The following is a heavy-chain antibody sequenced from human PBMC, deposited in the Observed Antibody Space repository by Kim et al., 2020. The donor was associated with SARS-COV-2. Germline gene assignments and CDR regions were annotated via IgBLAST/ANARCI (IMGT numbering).Heavy chain of an antibody. CDR3: AKAHNPYGDPYYYGMDV. J-gene: IGHJ6*02. CDR2: ISYDGSNK. V-gene: IGHV3-30*18. Sequence: GGSLRLSCAASGFTFSSYGMHWVRQAPGKGLEWVAVISYDGSNKYYADSVKGRFTISRDNSKNTLYLQMNSLRAEDTAVYYCAKAHNPYGDPYYYGMDVWGQGTTVTVSS. D-gene: IGHD4-17*01. CDR1: GFTFSSYG.